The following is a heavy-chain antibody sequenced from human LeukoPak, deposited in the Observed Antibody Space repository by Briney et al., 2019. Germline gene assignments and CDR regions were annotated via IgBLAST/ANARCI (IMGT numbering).Heavy chain of an antibody. CDR1: GYSFTSYW. V-gene: IGHV5-51*01. CDR2: IYPGDSHT. Sequence: GESLKISCKGSGYSFTSYWIGWVRQMPGKGLEWMGIIYPGDSHTRYSPSFQGQVTISADKSISTAYLQWSSLKASDTAMYYCASPPPYDSSGYASPEYFQHWGQGTLVTVSS. D-gene: IGHD3-22*01. CDR3: ASPPPYDSSGYASPEYFQH. J-gene: IGHJ1*01.